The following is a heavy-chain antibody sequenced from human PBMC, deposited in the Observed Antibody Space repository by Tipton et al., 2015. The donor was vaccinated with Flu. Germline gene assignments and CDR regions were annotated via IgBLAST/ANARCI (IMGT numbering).Heavy chain of an antibody. V-gene: IGHV5-51*01. CDR1: AHSFTNYW. CDR3: AKLWVADGGGFDS. D-gene: IGHD3-16*01. CDR2: VYVDESET. J-gene: IGHJ4*02. Sequence: EVQLVQSGAKVKKPGDPLKISCRDSAHSFTNYWIGWVRQVPGKGLEWVGIVYVDESETRISPSFQGQVTLSADKSIKTAYLQWRSLKASDTAVYFCAKLWVADGGGFDSWGQGTLVTVSS.